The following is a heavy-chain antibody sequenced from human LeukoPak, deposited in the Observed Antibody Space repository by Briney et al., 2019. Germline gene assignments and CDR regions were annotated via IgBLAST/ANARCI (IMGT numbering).Heavy chain of an antibody. CDR1: GGSFSGYY. J-gene: IGHJ5*02. V-gene: IGHV4-34*01. Sequence: SETLSLTCAVYGGSFSGYYWSWIRQPPGKGLEWIGDINHSGSTNYNPSLKSRVTISVDTSKNQFSLKLSSVTAADTAVYYCARQVGSSGWLRPWGQGTLVTVSS. D-gene: IGHD6-19*01. CDR2: INHSGST. CDR3: ARQVGSSGWLRP.